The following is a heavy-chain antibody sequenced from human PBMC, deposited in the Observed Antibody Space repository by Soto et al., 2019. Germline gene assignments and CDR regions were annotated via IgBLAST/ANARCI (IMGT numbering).Heavy chain of an antibody. CDR3: ARRLQWQLRPLDS. D-gene: IGHD6-19*01. V-gene: IGHV3-11*01. CDR1: GFTFTAYY. Sequence: VGSLRLSCEGSGFTFTAYYMTWIRQAPGKGLEWVAYINTLSTAIYYADSVKGRFTISRDNAKNSLYLQMNGLRAEDTATYYCARRLQWQLRPLDSWGRGTLVTVSS. CDR2: INTLSTAI. J-gene: IGHJ4*02.